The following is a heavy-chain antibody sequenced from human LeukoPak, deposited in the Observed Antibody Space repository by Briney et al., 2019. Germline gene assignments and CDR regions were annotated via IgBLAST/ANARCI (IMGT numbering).Heavy chain of an antibody. V-gene: IGHV1-2*02. CDR3: ARYAANSSFYFDY. D-gene: IGHD4/OR15-4a*01. CDR2: INPNSGGT. CDR1: GYTFTGYY. Sequence: GASVKVSCKASGYTFTGYYMHWVRQAPGQGLEWMGWINPNSGGTNYAQKFQGRVTMTRDTSISTAYMELGRLRSDDTAVYYCARYAANSSFYFDYWGQGTLVTVSS. J-gene: IGHJ4*02.